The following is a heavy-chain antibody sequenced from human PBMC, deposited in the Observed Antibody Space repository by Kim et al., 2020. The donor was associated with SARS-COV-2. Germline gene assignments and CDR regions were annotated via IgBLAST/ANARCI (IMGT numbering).Heavy chain of an antibody. CDR3: ARRLGYSSSWYLDDAFDI. CDR1: GGSISSYY. CDR2: IYYSGST. Sequence: SETLSLTCTVSGGSISSYYWSWIRQPPGKGLEWIGYIYYSGSTNYNPSLKSRVTISVDTSKNQFSLKLSSVTAADTAVYYCARRLGYSSSWYLDDAFDIWGQGTMVTVSS. D-gene: IGHD6-13*01. V-gene: IGHV4-59*08. J-gene: IGHJ3*02.